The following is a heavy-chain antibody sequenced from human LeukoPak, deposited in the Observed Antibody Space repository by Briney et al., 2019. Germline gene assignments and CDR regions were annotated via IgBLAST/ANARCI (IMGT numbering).Heavy chain of an antibody. CDR2: ITNSGGTT. D-gene: IGHD3-10*01. CDR3: AKFLGVSVWYGIFGP. Sequence: PGGSLRLSCAASGFIFSNYAMSWVRQAPGKGLEWVSAITNSGGTTYYADSVKGRFTISRDNSKNTLYLQMNSLRAEDTAVYYCAKFLGVSVWYGIFGPWGQGTLVTVSS. V-gene: IGHV3-23*01. J-gene: IGHJ5*02. CDR1: GFIFSNYA.